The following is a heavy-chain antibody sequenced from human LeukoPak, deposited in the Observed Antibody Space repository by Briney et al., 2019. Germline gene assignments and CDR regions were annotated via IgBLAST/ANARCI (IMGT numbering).Heavy chain of an antibody. Sequence: PGGSLRLSCTASGFTFGDYAMSWFRQAPGKGLEWVGFIRSKAYGGTTEYAASVKGRFTISRDDSKSIAYLQMNSLKTEDTAVYYCTRGGIHPLSASYYGMDVWGQGTTVTVSS. CDR3: TRGGIHPLSASYYGMDV. V-gene: IGHV3-49*03. J-gene: IGHJ6*02. D-gene: IGHD5-18*01. CDR1: GFTFGDYA. CDR2: IRSKAYGGTT.